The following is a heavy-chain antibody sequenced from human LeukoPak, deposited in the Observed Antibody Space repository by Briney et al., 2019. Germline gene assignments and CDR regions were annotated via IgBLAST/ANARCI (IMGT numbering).Heavy chain of an antibody. CDR1: GYTFTGYY. J-gene: IGHJ5*02. CDR2: INPNSGGT. D-gene: IGHD2-15*01. V-gene: IGHV1-2*02. CDR3: ARVDLGYCSGGSCYGQYNWFDP. Sequence: ASVKVSCKASGYTFTGYYMHWVRQAPGQGLEWMGWINPNSGGTNYAQKLQGRVTMTRDTSISTAYMELSRLRSDDTAVYYCARVDLGYCSGGSCYGQYNWFDPWGQGTLVTVSS.